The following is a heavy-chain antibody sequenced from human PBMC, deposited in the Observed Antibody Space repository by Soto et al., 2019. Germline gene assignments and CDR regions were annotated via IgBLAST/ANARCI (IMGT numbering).Heavy chain of an antibody. CDR2: VSAYDGAT. Sequence: QVQLVQSGTEVVKPGASVRVSCKASGYVFTGWGISWVRQVPGQGLEWVGWVSAYDGATRSSEKLQGRISVTRDKSTSTVYMDLTNLRSDDAAVYYCASDRAGLLEFWGQGTLVTVSS. J-gene: IGHJ4*02. CDR1: GYVFTGWG. D-gene: IGHD3-10*01. CDR3: ASDRAGLLEF. V-gene: IGHV1-18*01.